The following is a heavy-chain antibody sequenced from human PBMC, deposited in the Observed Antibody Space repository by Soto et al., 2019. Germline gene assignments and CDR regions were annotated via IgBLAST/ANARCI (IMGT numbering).Heavy chain of an antibody. CDR2: ISSGAAYI. CDR1: TFSLYS. D-gene: IGHD1-26*01. CDR3: KRDEGGSYVSWFHP. J-gene: IGHJ5*02. V-gene: IGHV3-21*01. Sequence: EVQVVESGGGLVKPGGSLTLSCNFTFSLYSMNWVRQAPGEGLEWVASISSGAAYIKYADSVQGRFTISRDNAKSSVSLQMSRLRVEDTAVYFCKRDEGGSYVSWFHPWGQGTQVTVSA.